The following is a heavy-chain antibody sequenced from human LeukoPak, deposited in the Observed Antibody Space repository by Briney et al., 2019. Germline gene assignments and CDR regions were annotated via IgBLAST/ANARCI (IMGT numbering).Heavy chain of an antibody. CDR2: INPNSGGT. CDR1: GYTSTTYA. V-gene: IGHV1-2*06. Sequence: ASVKVSCKASGYTSTTYAIHWVRQAPGQGLEWMGRINPNSGGTNYAQKLQGRVTMTRDTSISTAYMELSRLRSDDTAVYYCARDRLAGINWFDPWGQGTLVTVSS. J-gene: IGHJ5*02. D-gene: IGHD3-10*01. CDR3: ARDRLAGINWFDP.